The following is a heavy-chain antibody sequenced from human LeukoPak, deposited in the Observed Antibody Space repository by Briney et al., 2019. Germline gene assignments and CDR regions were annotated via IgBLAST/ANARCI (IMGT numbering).Heavy chain of an antibody. D-gene: IGHD6-6*01. CDR1: GFTFSSYA. J-gene: IGHJ6*03. CDR3: TRGPSRSSGYYYYYYMDV. V-gene: IGHV3-30*04. Sequence: GGSLRLSCAASGFTFSSYAMQWVRQAPGKGLEWVAVIPYDGSDKYYADSVKGRFTISRDNSKNTLYLQMNSLRAEDTSVYYCTRGPSRSSGYYYYYYMDVWGKGATVTVSS. CDR2: IPYDGSDK.